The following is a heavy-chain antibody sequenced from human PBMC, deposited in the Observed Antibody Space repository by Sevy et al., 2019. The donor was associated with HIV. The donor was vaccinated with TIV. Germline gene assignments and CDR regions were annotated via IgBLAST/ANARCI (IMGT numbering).Heavy chain of an antibody. V-gene: IGHV3-23*01. CDR3: ARPSPRIAAAASAFYDN. J-gene: IGHJ4*02. Sequence: GGPLRLSCVVSGYSFSSYAISWVRQAPGRGLEWVSTINGRGGSTYYADSVKGRFTISRDNPKNTLFLQMINLRVDDTAIYYCARPSPRIAAAASAFYDNWGQRTLVTVSS. CDR1: GYSFSSYA. CDR2: INGRGGST. D-gene: IGHD6-13*01.